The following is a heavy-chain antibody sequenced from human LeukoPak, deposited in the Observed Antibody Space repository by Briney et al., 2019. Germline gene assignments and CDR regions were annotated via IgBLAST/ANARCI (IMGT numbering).Heavy chain of an antibody. Sequence: ASVKVSCKASGYTFIGYYMHWVRQAPGQGLEWMGWVNPNTGGTNYTHKFQGWVTMTRDTSISTAYMELSRLRSDGTAVYYCARGRATVTTLSGMDVWGQGTTVTVSS. CDR2: VNPNTGGT. CDR1: GYTFIGYY. CDR3: ARGRATVTTLSGMDV. D-gene: IGHD4-17*01. V-gene: IGHV1-2*04. J-gene: IGHJ6*02.